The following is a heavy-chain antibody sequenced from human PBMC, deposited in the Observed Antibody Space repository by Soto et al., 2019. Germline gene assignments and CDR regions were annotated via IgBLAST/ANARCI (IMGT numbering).Heavy chain of an antibody. V-gene: IGHV3-7*01. Sequence: GGSLRLSCAASGFTFSSYWKSWVRQAPGKGLEWVANIKQDGSEKYYVDSVKGRFTISRDNAKNSLYLQMNSLRAEDTAVYYCARDLRGYYYDSSGYQTPHDAFDIWGQGTMVTVSS. CDR1: GFTFSSYW. D-gene: IGHD3-22*01. J-gene: IGHJ3*02. CDR2: IKQDGSEK. CDR3: ARDLRGYYYDSSGYQTPHDAFDI.